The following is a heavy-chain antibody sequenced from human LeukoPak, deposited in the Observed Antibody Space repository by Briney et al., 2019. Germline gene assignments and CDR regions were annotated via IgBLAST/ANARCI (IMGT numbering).Heavy chain of an antibody. Sequence: PSETLSLTCTVSGGSISSYYWSWIRQPAGKGLEWIGRINPSGSTNYNPPLKCRVTMSVDTSKNQFSLKLSSVTAADTAVYFCARDTGSGWYHYWGQGTLVTVSS. CDR3: ARDTGSGWYHY. V-gene: IGHV4-4*07. J-gene: IGHJ4*02. CDR1: GGSISSYY. CDR2: INPSGST. D-gene: IGHD6-19*01.